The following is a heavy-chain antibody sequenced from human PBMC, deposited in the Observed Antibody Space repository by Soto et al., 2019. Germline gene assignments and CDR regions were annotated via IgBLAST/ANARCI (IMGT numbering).Heavy chain of an antibody. CDR1: GGSISSSNW. D-gene: IGHD2-2*02. CDR2: IYHSGST. Sequence: PSETLSLTCAVSGGSISSSNWWSWVRQPPGKGLEWIGEIYHSGSTNYNPSLKSRVTISVDKSKNQFSLKLSSVTAADTAVYYCARDSPSIVVVPAAIKAPYYYYGMDVWGQGTTVTVSS. CDR3: ARDSPSIVVVPAAIKAPYYYYGMDV. J-gene: IGHJ6*02. V-gene: IGHV4-4*02.